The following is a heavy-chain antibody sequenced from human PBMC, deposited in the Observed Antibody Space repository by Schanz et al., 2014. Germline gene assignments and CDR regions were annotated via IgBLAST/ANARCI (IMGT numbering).Heavy chain of an antibody. Sequence: EVHLLESGGGLVQPGGSLRLSCAASGFTFSSYAMSWVRQVPGKGLEWVSALSEGGGGTHYADSVTGRFTISRDNAKNTLYLQMNTLRAEDTAVYYCARKMKLGVYGGKGHDSLDIWGQGTMVTVSS. CDR2: LSEGGGGT. CDR1: GFTFSSYA. V-gene: IGHV3-23*01. CDR3: ARKMKLGVYGGKGHDSLDI. D-gene: IGHD4-17*01. J-gene: IGHJ3*02.